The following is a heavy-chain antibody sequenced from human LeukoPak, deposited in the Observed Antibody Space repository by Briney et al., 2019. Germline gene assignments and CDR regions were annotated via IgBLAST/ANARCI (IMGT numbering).Heavy chain of an antibody. CDR2: ISNNGGYT. CDR1: GFTFSSYA. CDR3: AKQLGYCSDGSCYFPY. D-gene: IGHD2-15*01. J-gene: IGHJ4*02. V-gene: IGHV3-23*01. Sequence: GGSLRLSCAASGFTFSSYAMHWVRQAPGKGLEWVSAISNNGGYTYYADSVQGRFTISRDNSKSTLCLQMNSPRAEDTAVYYCAKQLGYCSDGSCYFPYWGQGTLVTVSS.